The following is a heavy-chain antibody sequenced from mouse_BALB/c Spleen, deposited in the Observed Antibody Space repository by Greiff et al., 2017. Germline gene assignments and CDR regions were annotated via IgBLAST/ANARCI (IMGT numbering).Heavy chain of an antibody. D-gene: IGHD2-2*01. CDR3: ANGYDMGAWFAY. Sequence: VQLQQSGPSLVQPSQCLSITCTASGFSLTSYGVHWVRQSPGKGLEWLGVIWRGGSTDYNAAFMSRLSITKDNSKSQVFFKMNSLQADDTAIYYCANGYDMGAWFAYWGQGTLVTVSA. J-gene: IGHJ3*01. CDR1: GFSLTSYG. CDR2: IWRGGST. V-gene: IGHV2-5-1*01.